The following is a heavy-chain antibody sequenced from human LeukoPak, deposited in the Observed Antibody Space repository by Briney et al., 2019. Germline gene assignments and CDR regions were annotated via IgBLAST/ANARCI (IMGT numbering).Heavy chain of an antibody. Sequence: SVKVSCKASGGTFSSYAISWVRQAPGQGLEWMGGIIPIFGTANYAQKFQGRVTITADESTSTAYMELSSLRSEDTAVYYYARAITIFGVVIIDYYYGMDVWGQGTTVTVSS. V-gene: IGHV1-69*13. CDR1: GGTFSSYA. D-gene: IGHD3-3*01. J-gene: IGHJ6*02. CDR3: ARAITIFGVVIIDYYYGMDV. CDR2: IIPIFGTA.